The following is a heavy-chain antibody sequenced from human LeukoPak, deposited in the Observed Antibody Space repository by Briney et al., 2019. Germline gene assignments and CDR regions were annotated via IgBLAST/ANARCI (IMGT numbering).Heavy chain of an antibody. CDR1: GFLFNNYA. V-gene: IGHV3-23*01. D-gene: IGHD5-24*01. Sequence: GGSLRLSCAASGFLFNNYAMSWVRQAPGKGLQWLSAISGSGGDTFYAGSVQGRFTISRDNSKNSLYLQMNSLRAEDTAVYYCARDMAADAFDIWGQGTMVTVSS. CDR3: ARDMAADAFDI. J-gene: IGHJ3*02. CDR2: ISGSGGDT.